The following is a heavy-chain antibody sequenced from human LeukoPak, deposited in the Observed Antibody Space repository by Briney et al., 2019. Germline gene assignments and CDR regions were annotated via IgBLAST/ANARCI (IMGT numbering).Heavy chain of an antibody. Sequence: PSENLSLTCAVSGGSISSSNWWSWVRQPPGKGLERIGEIYHSGSTNYNPSPKSRVTISVGKSKNQFSLKLSSVTAADTAVYYCARTYCGGDCYPFDYWGQGTLVTVSS. J-gene: IGHJ4*02. CDR2: IYHSGST. D-gene: IGHD2-21*02. V-gene: IGHV4-4*02. CDR1: GGSISSSNW. CDR3: ARTYCGGDCYPFDY.